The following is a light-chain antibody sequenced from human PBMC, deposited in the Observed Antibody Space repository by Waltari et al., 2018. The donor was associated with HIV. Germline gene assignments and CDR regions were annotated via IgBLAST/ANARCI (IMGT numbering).Light chain of an antibody. CDR1: QGISSW. CDR3: HQANSLLPMP. V-gene: IGKV1-12*01. CDR2: AAS. J-gene: IGKJ1*01. Sequence: DTQMTQSPSSVSASVGGRVTINCRASQGISSWLAWYQQNPGKAPKLLIYAASNLHTGVPSRFSGSGSGTDFTLTISSLQPEDFATYYGHQANSLLPMPFGQGTKVDIK.